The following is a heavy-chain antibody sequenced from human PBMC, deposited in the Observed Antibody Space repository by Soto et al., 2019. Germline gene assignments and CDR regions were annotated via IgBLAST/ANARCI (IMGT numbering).Heavy chain of an antibody. J-gene: IGHJ6*02. V-gene: IGHV1-18*01. Sequence: ASVKVSSKASGYTFTSYGISWVRQAPGQGLEWMGWISAYNGNTNYAQKLQGRVTMTTDTSTSTAYMELRSLRSDDTAVYYCARDPPYDFWSGYYGGYYYYGMNVWGQGTTVTVSS. CDR2: ISAYNGNT. D-gene: IGHD3-3*01. CDR3: ARDPPYDFWSGYYGGYYYYGMNV. CDR1: GYTFTSYG.